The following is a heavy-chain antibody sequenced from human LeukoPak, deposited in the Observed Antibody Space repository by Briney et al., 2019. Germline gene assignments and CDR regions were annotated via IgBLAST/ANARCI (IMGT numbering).Heavy chain of an antibody. Sequence: PGGSLTLSCAASGFTFSSYWMSWVRQAPGKGLEWVANIKQDGSEKYYVDSVKGRFTISRDNAKNSLYLQMNSLRAEDTAVYYCARDLRIAVASYWGQGTLVTVSS. J-gene: IGHJ4*02. V-gene: IGHV3-7*01. CDR1: GFTFSSYW. D-gene: IGHD6-19*01. CDR2: IKQDGSEK. CDR3: ARDLRIAVASY.